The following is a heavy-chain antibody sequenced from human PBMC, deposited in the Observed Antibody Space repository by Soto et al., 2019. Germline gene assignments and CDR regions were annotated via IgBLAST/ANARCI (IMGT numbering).Heavy chain of an antibody. CDR3: TRLNCLRGIDV. D-gene: IGHD2-21*01. Sequence: PSPTRALTCVISGDSVSSNSAGWNWIRQSPSRGLEWLGRTYYKSKWNNDYALSVKSRITINPDTSTNQFSLHLYSVTPEDTAVYYWTRLNCLRGIDVWGQAIPVTVS. CDR2: TYYKSKWNN. J-gene: IGHJ6*02. CDR1: GDSVSSNSAG. V-gene: IGHV6-1*01.